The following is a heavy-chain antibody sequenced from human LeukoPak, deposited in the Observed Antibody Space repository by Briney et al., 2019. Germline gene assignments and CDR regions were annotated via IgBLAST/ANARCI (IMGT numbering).Heavy chain of an antibody. CDR2: ISSTTSTI. J-gene: IGHJ5*02. Sequence: GGSLRLSCAASGFSFSSYNMNWVRQAPGKGLEWVSYISSTTSTIYYADSVKGRFTISRDNAKNSLYLQMNSLRAEDTAVYYCARLIGTYPGWFDPWGQGTLVTVSS. CDR1: GFSFSSYN. CDR3: ARLIGTYPGWFDP. V-gene: IGHV3-48*01. D-gene: IGHD1-26*01.